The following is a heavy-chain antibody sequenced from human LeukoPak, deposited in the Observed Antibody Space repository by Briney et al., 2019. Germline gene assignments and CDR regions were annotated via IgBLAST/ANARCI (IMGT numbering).Heavy chain of an antibody. CDR2: IRYDGSNK. CDR3: ASAWYQLLWRFDY. V-gene: IGHV3-30*02. D-gene: IGHD2-2*01. CDR1: GFTFSSYG. Sequence: GGSLRLSCAASGFTFSSYGMHWVRQAPGKGLEWVAFIRYDGSNKYYADSVRGRFTISRDNSKNTLYLQMNSLRSEDTAVYYCASAWYQLLWRFDYWGQGTLVTVSS. J-gene: IGHJ4*02.